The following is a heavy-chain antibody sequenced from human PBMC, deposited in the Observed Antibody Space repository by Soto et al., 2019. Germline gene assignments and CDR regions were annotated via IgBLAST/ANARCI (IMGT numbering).Heavy chain of an antibody. J-gene: IGHJ4*02. D-gene: IGHD6-19*01. CDR1: GGSFSGYY. CDR2: INHSRRT. V-gene: IGHV4-34*01. CDR3: ARGLGSSGSYYFDY. Sequence: PSETLSLTCAVYGGSFSGYYWSWIRHPPGKGLEWIGEINHSRRTNYNPSLNSRVTISVDTSKNQFSLKLSSVPAAEMAVYYCARGLGSSGSYYFDYWGQGTLVTVSS.